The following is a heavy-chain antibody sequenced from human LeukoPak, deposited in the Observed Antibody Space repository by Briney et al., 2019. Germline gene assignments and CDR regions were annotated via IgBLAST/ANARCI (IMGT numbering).Heavy chain of an antibody. CDR2: ISYDGSNK. CDR3: ARGAPGIAVAGAFDY. V-gene: IGHV3-30-3*01. D-gene: IGHD6-19*01. J-gene: IGHJ4*02. Sequence: QSGGSLRLSCAASGFTFSSYAMHWVRQAPGKGLEWVAVISYDGSNKYYADSVKGRFTISRDNSKNTLYLQMNSLRAEDTAVYYCARGAPGIAVAGAFDYWGQGTLVTVSS. CDR1: GFTFSSYA.